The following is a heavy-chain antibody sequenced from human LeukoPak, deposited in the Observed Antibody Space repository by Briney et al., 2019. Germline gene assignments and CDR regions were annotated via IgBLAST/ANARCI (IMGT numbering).Heavy chain of an antibody. CDR3: ATDFWSGSGGDY. Sequence: ASVKVSCKVSGYTLTELSMHWVRQAPGKGLEWMGGFDPEDGETIYAQKFQGRVTMTEDTSTDTAYMELSSLRSEDTAAYYCATDFWSGSGGDYWGQGTLVTVSS. CDR2: FDPEDGET. J-gene: IGHJ4*02. D-gene: IGHD3-3*01. V-gene: IGHV1-24*01. CDR1: GYTLTELS.